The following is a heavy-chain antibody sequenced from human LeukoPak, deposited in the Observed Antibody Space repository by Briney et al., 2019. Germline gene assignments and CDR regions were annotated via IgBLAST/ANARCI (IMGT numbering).Heavy chain of an antibody. V-gene: IGHV4-39*01. CDR3: ARRDVGITMVRGVIKSNWFDP. J-gene: IGHJ5*02. D-gene: IGHD3-10*01. CDR2: ISFSGST. Sequence: SETLSLTCTVSGGSISSSNYYWDWIRQPPGKGLEWIGSISFSGSTYYNPSLESRVSISVDTSKNQFSLKLNSVTAADTAVYYCARRDVGITMVRGVIKSNWFDPWGQGTLVTVSS. CDR1: GGSISSSNYY.